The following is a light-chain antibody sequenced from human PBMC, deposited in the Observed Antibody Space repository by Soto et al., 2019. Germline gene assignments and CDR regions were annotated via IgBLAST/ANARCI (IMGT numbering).Light chain of an antibody. CDR1: SSNIGAGYD. CDR2: DNS. Sequence: QSVLTQPPSVSGAPGQRVTISCTGSSSNIGAGYDVHWYQQLPGTAPKLLIYDNSNRPSGVPDRFSGSKSGTSASLAITGLQAEDEAVYYFQSYDSSLSGAVFGGGTKLTV. V-gene: IGLV1-40*01. J-gene: IGLJ7*01. CDR3: QSYDSSLSGAV.